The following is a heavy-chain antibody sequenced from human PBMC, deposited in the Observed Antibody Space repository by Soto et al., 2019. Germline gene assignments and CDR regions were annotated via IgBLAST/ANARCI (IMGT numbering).Heavy chain of an antibody. CDR2: TFYSGST. D-gene: IGHD6-13*01. Sequence: QLQLQESGPGLVKPSETLSLTCTVSSGSISSSSYFWGWIRQPPGKGLEWIGSTFYSGSTYYNPSVKSRVTISVDTSKNQFSLKLTSVTAADTAVYYCARHSLAAADTGAVFDYWGQGALVTVSS. J-gene: IGHJ4*02. CDR1: SGSISSSSYF. V-gene: IGHV4-39*01. CDR3: ARHSLAAADTGAVFDY.